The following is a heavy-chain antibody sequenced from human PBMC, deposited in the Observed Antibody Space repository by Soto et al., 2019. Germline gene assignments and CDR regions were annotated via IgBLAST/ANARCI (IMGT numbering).Heavy chain of an antibody. D-gene: IGHD3-22*01. V-gene: IGHV1-18*01. CDR2: ISPYNDNT. Sequence: QVYLEQSGAEVKKPGASVKDTCKASGYTFWNFGISWVRQAPGQGLEWMGWISPYNDNTNSAQKFQDRVTMTTDTSTSTAYMELRSLRSDDTAVYYCARLPTSGYHTHYYYGMDVWGQGTTVTVSS. CDR3: ARLPTSGYHTHYYYGMDV. CDR1: GYTFWNFG. J-gene: IGHJ6*02.